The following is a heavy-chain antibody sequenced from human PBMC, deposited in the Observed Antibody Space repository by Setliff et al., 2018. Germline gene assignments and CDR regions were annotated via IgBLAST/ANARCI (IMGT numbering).Heavy chain of an antibody. D-gene: IGHD5-12*01. V-gene: IGHV3-30*14. CDR1: GFNFGAYV. J-gene: IGHJ4*02. CDR3: AVGRRDGYNYPFDY. Sequence: PGGSLRLSCTASGFNFGAYVMHWVRQAPGKGLEWVAIMSYDTTKEYYADSVKGRFTISRDDAKDSMYLQMNNLGVGDTAVYYCAVGRRDGYNYPFDYWGQGTLVTVSS. CDR2: MSYDTTKE.